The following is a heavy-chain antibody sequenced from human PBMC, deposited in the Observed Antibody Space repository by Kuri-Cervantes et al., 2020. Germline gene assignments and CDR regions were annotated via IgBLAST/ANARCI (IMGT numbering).Heavy chain of an antibody. J-gene: IGHJ4*02. CDR2: ISGSGGST. D-gene: IGHD3-22*01. CDR3: AKAGGGYYYDTHDY. V-gene: IGHV3-23*01. Sequence: ETLSLTCAASGFTFSSYAMSWVRQAPGKWLEWVSAISGSGGSTYYAESVKGRFTISRDNSKNTMYLQMNSLRAEDTAVYYCAKAGGGYYYDTHDYWGQGTLVTVSS. CDR1: GFTFSSYA.